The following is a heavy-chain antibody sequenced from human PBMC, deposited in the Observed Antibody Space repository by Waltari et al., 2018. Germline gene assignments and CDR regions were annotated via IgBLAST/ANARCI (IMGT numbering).Heavy chain of an antibody. J-gene: IGHJ4*02. CDR2: ITSGGGNT. D-gene: IGHD3-10*01. V-gene: IGHV3-23*04. CDR3: AKRASGGLKQRGGVDY. CDR1: GFTFSSYA. Sequence: EVQLVETGGGLVQPGGSLRLSCAASGFTFSSYAMQWVRQAPGKGLAWISAITSGGGNTYYASSVNGRVTISRDNSKNTLALQMNRLGAEDTAVYYCAKRASGGLKQRGGVDYWGQGVLVTVSS.